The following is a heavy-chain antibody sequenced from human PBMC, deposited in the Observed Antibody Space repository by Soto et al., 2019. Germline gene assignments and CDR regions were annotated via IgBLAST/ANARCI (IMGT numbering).Heavy chain of an antibody. CDR1: GFTFSSYA. CDR2: ISGSGGST. Sequence: GGSLRLSCAASGFTFSSYAISFVGHAPCKWLEWVSAISGSGGSTYYADSVKGRFTISRDNSKNTLYLQMNSLRAEDTAVYYCAKDPLEIQLWPKYYFDYWGQGTLVTVSS. V-gene: IGHV3-23*01. J-gene: IGHJ4*02. CDR3: AKDPLEIQLWPKYYFDY. D-gene: IGHD5-18*01.